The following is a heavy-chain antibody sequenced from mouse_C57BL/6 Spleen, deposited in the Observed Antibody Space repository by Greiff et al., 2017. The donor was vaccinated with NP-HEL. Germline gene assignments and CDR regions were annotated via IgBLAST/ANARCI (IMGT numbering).Heavy chain of an antibody. Sequence: VQLQQSGPELVKPGASVKISCKASGYAFSSSWMNWVTQRPGKGLEWIGRIYPGDGDTNYNGKFKGKATLTADKSSSTAYMQLSSLTSEDSAVYFGAREGITTVVRVYYFDYWGQGTTLTVSS. V-gene: IGHV1-82*01. J-gene: IGHJ2*01. CDR2: IYPGDGDT. CDR1: GYAFSSSW. D-gene: IGHD1-1*01. CDR3: AREGITTVVRVYYFDY.